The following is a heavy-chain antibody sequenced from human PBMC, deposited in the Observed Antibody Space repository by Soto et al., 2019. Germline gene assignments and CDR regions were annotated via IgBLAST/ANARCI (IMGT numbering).Heavy chain of an antibody. D-gene: IGHD4-17*01. J-gene: IGHJ5*02. V-gene: IGHV4-31*03. CDR2: IYYSGST. CDR3: ERKGDPLTTSTFEP. CDR1: AGSTSRGGYY. Sequence: PSETLSLTCTVSAGSTSRGGYYWRWIRQHPGKGLEWLGYIYYSGSTYYNPSLKSRLTISVDTSKNQFSLKLSSVTAADTAVNYCERKGDPLTTSTFEPWGQGTLGSVSS.